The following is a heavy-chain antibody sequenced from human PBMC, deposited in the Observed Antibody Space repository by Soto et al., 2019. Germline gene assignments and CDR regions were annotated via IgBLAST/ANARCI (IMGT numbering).Heavy chain of an antibody. CDR3: AKAGGGSCYSALDY. CDR1: GFTFSNYA. J-gene: IGHJ4*02. Sequence: GGSLRLSCAASGFTFSNYAMIWVRQAPGKGLAWVSAICAGGSTYYADSVKGRFTISRDNSKNTLYLQMNSLRAEDTAVYYCAKAGGGSCYSALDYWGQGTLVTVSS. V-gene: IGHV3-23*01. D-gene: IGHD2-15*01. CDR2: ICAGGST.